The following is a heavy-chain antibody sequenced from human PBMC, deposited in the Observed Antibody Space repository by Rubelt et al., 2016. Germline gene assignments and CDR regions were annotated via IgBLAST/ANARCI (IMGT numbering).Heavy chain of an antibody. Sequence: QVQLVQSGAEVKKPGASVKVSCKASGYTFTSYGISWVRQAPGQGLEWMGWISAYNGKTNYAPKLQVRVTLTTDTATSTAYMELRSLRSDDTAVYYCARVISGVEYSSSWHFDYWGQGTLVTVSS. CDR2: ISAYNGKT. CDR1: GYTFTSYG. D-gene: IGHD6-13*01. CDR3: ARVISGVEYSSSWHFDY. V-gene: IGHV1-18*01. J-gene: IGHJ4*02.